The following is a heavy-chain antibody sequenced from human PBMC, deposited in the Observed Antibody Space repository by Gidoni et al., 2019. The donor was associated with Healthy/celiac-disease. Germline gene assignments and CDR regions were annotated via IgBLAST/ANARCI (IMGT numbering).Heavy chain of an antibody. CDR1: GGSISSYY. CDR3: ARVDCSGGSCFHYNWFDP. J-gene: IGHJ5*02. Sequence: QVQLQESGPGLVKPSETLSLPCTVSGGSISSYYWSWIRQPPAKGLEWIGYIYYSSSTNYTPSLKSRVTISVDTSKNQFSLKLSSVTAADTAVYYCARVDCSGGSCFHYNWFDPWGQGTLVTVSS. V-gene: IGHV4-59*01. D-gene: IGHD2-15*01. CDR2: IYYSSST.